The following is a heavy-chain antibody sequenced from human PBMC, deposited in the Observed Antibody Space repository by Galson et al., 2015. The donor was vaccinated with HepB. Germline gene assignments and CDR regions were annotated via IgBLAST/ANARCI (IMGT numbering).Heavy chain of an antibody. J-gene: IGHJ6*02. CDR2: TYFRSMWFS. D-gene: IGHD4-17*01. CDR3: AREYGDVYYYGMDV. CDR1: GDSVSSNSAI. V-gene: IGHV6-1*01. Sequence: CAISGDSVSSNSAIWIWIRQSPSRGLEWLGRTYFRSMWFSDYAVAVKSRININPDTSKNQFSLQLNSVTPDDTAVYYCAREYGDVYYYGMDVWGQGTTVTVSS.